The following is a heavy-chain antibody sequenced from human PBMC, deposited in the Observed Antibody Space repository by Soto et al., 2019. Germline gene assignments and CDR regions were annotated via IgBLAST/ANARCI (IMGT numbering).Heavy chain of an antibody. CDR3: AKDLGSCYLDY. V-gene: IGHV4-61*01. J-gene: IGHJ4*02. CDR1: GGSVSSGSYY. Sequence: SETLSLTCTVSGGSVSSGSYYWSWIRQPPGKGLEWIGYIYYSGSTNYNPSLKSRVTISVDTSKNQFSLKLSSVTAADTAVYYCAKDLGSCYLDYWGQGTQVTVSS. D-gene: IGHD1-26*01. CDR2: IYYSGST.